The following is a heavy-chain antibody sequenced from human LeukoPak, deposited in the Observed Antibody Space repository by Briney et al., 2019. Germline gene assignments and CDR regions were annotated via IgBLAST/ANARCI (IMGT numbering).Heavy chain of an antibody. CDR1: GFTFSTYA. D-gene: IGHD5-12*01. Sequence: GGSLRLSCAASGFTFSTYAMSWVRQAPGKGLEWVSGLSGSGGNTNYADSVKGRFTISRDNAKNSLYLQMNSLRAEDTAVYYCARALYSGYGLYYFDYWGQGTLVTVSS. CDR3: ARALYSGYGLYYFDY. V-gene: IGHV3-23*01. J-gene: IGHJ4*02. CDR2: LSGSGGNT.